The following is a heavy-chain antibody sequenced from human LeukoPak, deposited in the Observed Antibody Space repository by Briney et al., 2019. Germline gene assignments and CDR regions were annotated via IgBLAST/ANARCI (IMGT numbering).Heavy chain of an antibody. CDR1: GGSFSGYY. V-gene: IGHV4-34*01. Sequence: PSETLSLTCAVYGGSFSGYYWSWIRQPPGKGLEWIGEINHSGSTNYNPSLKSRVTISVDTSKNQFSLKLSSVTAADTAVYYCAVEMATISRGLNKRGDYWGQGTLVTVSS. CDR3: AVEMATISRGLNKRGDY. D-gene: IGHD5-24*01. CDR2: INHSGST. J-gene: IGHJ4*02.